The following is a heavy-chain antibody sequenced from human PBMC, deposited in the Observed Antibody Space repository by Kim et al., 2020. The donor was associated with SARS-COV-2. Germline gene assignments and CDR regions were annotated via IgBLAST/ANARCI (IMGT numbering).Heavy chain of an antibody. J-gene: IGHJ4*02. CDR2: IKRDGSER. Sequence: GGSLRLSCVESGITSSSYWLTWVRQAPGKGLEWVANIKRDGSERYYGDSVKGRITISRDNAKSSVFLQMNGLRSEDTAVYYCGISGIWGQGTLVTVSS. V-gene: IGHV3-7*01. CDR3: GISGI. CDR1: GITSSSYW.